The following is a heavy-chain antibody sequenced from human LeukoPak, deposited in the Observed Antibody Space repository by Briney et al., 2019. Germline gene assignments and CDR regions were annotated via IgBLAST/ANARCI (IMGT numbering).Heavy chain of an antibody. CDR1: GFTFSSYA. D-gene: IGHD3-3*01. J-gene: IGHJ5*02. CDR2: ISGSGGST. Sequence: GGSLRLSCAASGFTFSSYAMSWVRQAPGKGLEWVSAISGSGGSTYYADSVKGRFTISRDNSKNTLYLQMNSLRAEDTAVYYCAKGGPTIFGVVISDWFDPWGQGTLVTVSS. V-gene: IGHV3-23*01. CDR3: AKGGPTIFGVVISDWFDP.